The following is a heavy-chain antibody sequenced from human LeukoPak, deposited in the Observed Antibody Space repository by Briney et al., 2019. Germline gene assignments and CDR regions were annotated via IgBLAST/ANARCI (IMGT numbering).Heavy chain of an antibody. J-gene: IGHJ4*02. Sequence: SQTLSLTCAVSGGSISSGGYSWSWIRQPPGKGLEWIGYIYHSGSTYYNPSLKSRVTISVDRSKNQFSLKLSSVTAADTAVYYCARGDYYDYYFDYWGQGTLVTVSS. CDR3: ARGDYYDYYFDY. CDR1: GGSISSGGYS. V-gene: IGHV4-30-2*01. D-gene: IGHD3-22*01. CDR2: IYHSGST.